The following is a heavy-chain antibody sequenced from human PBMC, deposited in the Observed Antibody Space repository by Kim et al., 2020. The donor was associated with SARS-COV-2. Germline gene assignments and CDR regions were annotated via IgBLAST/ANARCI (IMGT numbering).Heavy chain of an antibody. CDR3: TRGPPQRYFDWLPRHDAFDI. CDR1: GFTFGDYA. V-gene: IGHV3-49*03. CDR2: IRSKAYGGTT. J-gene: IGHJ3*02. Sequence: GGSLRLSCTASGFTFGDYAMSWFRQAPGKGLEWVGFIRSKAYGGTTEYAASVKGRFTISRDDSKSIAYLQMNSLKTEDTAVYYCTRGPPQRYFDWLPRHDAFDIWGQGTMVTVSS. D-gene: IGHD3-9*01.